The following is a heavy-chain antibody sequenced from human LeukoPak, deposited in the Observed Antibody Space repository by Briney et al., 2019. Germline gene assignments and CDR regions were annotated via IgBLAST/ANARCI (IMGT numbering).Heavy chain of an antibody. CDR3: ARVPSSYYDFWSGYYDY. CDR2: IYYSGST. V-gene: IGHV4-30-4*01. J-gene: IGHJ4*02. D-gene: IGHD3-3*01. CDR1: GGSISSGDYY. Sequence: SETLSLTCTVSGGSISSGDYYWSWIRQPPGKGLEWIGYIYYSGSTYYNPSLKSRVTISVDRSKNQFSLKLSSVTAADTAVYYCARVPSSYYDFWSGYYDYWGQGTLVTVSS.